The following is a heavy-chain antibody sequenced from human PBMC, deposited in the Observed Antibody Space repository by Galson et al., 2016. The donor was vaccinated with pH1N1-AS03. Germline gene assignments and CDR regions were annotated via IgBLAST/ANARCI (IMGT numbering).Heavy chain of an antibody. CDR1: GFSLSTSGVG. D-gene: IGHD4-17*01. Sequence: PALVKPTQTLTLTCTFSGFSLSTSGVGVGWIRQAPGKALEWLAIIYWNDDIRYSPSLRNRLTITKDTSKSQVVLTMTTMDPVDTATYFCARAYYGDFADWSDPWGQGTLVTVSS. CDR2: IYWNDDI. CDR3: ARAYYGDFADWSDP. V-gene: IGHV2-5*01. J-gene: IGHJ5*02.